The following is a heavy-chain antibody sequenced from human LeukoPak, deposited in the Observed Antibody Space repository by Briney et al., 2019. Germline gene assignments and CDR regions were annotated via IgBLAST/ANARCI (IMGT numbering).Heavy chain of an antibody. V-gene: IGHV3-7*01. Sequence: GGSLRLSCAASGFIFSSYWMSWVRQAPGKGLEWVANIKQDGSEKYYVDSVKGRFTISRDNAKNSLYLQMNSLRAEDTAVYYCARVPSITMIVVVTWDYWGQGTLVTVSS. D-gene: IGHD3-22*01. J-gene: IGHJ4*02. CDR2: IKQDGSEK. CDR3: ARVPSITMIVVVTWDY. CDR1: GFIFSSYW.